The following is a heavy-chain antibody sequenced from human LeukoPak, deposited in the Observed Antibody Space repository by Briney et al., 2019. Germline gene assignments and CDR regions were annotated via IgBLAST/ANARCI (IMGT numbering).Heavy chain of an antibody. CDR2: ISGSGGNT. Sequence: GGSLRLSCAASGFTFSNHVMSWVRQAPGKGLEWVSAISGSGGNTYYADSVKGRFTVSRDNSKNTLYLQMNSLRAEDAAIYYCANEYSKGDIWGQGTMVTVSS. CDR3: ANEYSKGDI. CDR1: GFTFSNHV. V-gene: IGHV3-23*01. J-gene: IGHJ3*02. D-gene: IGHD4-11*01.